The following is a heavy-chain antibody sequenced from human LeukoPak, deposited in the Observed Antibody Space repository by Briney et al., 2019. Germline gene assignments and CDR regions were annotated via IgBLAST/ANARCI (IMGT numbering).Heavy chain of an antibody. CDR1: GYTFSDNY. Sequence: ASVKVSCKASGYTFSDNYMHWVRQAPGQGLEWMGWINPHSGDTNYTQNFQGRVTMTRDTSISTAYMELRSLRSDDTAVYYCATTRSRYSPFDYWGQGTLVTVSS. J-gene: IGHJ4*02. CDR3: ATTRSRYSPFDY. CDR2: INPHSGDT. V-gene: IGHV1-2*02. D-gene: IGHD2-15*01.